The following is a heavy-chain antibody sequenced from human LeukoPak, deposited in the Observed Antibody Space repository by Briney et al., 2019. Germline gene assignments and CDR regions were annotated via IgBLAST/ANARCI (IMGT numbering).Heavy chain of an antibody. CDR3: ARHVRYVSNAFDI. CDR1: GGSISSSSYY. J-gene: IGHJ3*02. CDR2: IYYSGST. V-gene: IGHV4-39*01. Sequence: SETLSLTCTVSGGSISSSSYYWGWIRQPPGRGLEWIGSIYYSGSTYYNPSLKSRVTISVDTSKNQFSLKLSSVTAADTAVYYCARHVRYVSNAFDIWGRGTMVTVSS. D-gene: IGHD3-10*02.